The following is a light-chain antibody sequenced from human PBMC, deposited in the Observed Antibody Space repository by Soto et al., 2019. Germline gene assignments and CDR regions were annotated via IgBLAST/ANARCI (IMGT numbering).Light chain of an antibody. CDR1: GSNIGPTY. V-gene: IGLV1-47*02. Sequence: QSVLTQPPSASGTPGQRVTMSRSGSGSNIGPTYVYWIQQFPGTAPKLLIYNNDQRPSGVPDRFSGSKSGTSASLDISGRRSEDEADYYCAAWDDSLSGRVFGGGTKLPVL. CDR2: NND. CDR3: AAWDDSLSGRV. J-gene: IGLJ3*02.